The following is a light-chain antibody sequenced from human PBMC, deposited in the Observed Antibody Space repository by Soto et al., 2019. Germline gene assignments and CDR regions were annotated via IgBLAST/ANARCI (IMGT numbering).Light chain of an antibody. CDR3: ASYTSSSTSVI. Sequence: QSVLTQPASVSGSPGQSITISCTGTSSDVGGYKYVSWYQQHPDKAPKLIIFEVSNRPSGISSRFSGSKSGNTASLTLSGLQAEDEADYYCASYTSSSTSVIFGRGTKVTVL. J-gene: IGLJ2*01. CDR2: EVS. CDR1: SSDVGGYKY. V-gene: IGLV2-14*01.